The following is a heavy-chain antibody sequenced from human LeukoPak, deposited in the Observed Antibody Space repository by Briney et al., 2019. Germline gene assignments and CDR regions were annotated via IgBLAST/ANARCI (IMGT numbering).Heavy chain of an antibody. J-gene: IGHJ4*02. CDR2: INHSGST. V-gene: IGHV4-34*01. D-gene: IGHD2-2*01. CDR1: GGSFSGYY. Sequence: SETLSLTCAVYGGSFSGYYWSWIRQPPGKGLEWIGEINHSGSTNYNPSLKSRVTISVDTSKIQFSLKLSSVTAADTAVYYCARTLPSYCSSTSCYRLYYFDYWGQGTLVTVSS. CDR3: ARTLPSYCSSTSCYRLYYFDY.